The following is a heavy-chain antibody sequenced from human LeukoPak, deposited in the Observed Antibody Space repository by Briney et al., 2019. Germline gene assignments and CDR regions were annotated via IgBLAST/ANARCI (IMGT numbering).Heavy chain of an antibody. Sequence: GGSLRLSCAASGFTFYTYGMHWVRQAPGKGLEYVSGIGPDGGTTYYANSVKGRFTISRDNSKYMLYLQMGSLTADDMAVYYCARGAQLTDYWGQGTLVTLSS. CDR3: ARGAQLTDY. CDR1: GFTFYTYG. D-gene: IGHD6-13*01. J-gene: IGHJ4*02. V-gene: IGHV3-64*01. CDR2: IGPDGGTT.